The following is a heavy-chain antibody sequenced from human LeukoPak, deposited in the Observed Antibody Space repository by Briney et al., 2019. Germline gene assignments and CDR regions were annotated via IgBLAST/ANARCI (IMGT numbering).Heavy chain of an antibody. CDR2: ISSSSSYT. Sequence: PGGSLRLSCAASGFTFSSYSMNWVRQAPGKGLEWVSSISSSSSYTYYADSVKGRFTISRDNAKNSLYLQMNSLRAEDTAVYYCARVQLEPRDAFDIWGQGTMVTVSS. D-gene: IGHD1-1*01. CDR1: GFTFSSYS. V-gene: IGHV3-21*01. CDR3: ARVQLEPRDAFDI. J-gene: IGHJ3*02.